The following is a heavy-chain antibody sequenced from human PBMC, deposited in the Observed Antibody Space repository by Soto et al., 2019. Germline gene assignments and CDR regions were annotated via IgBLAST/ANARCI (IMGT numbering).Heavy chain of an antibody. Sequence: SQTLSLTCVISGDSVSRDTGAWNWIRQSPSRGLEWLGRTYYRSKWFNDYALSVKSRMTINPDTSKNQFSLQLNSVTPEDTAVYYCTRVRAEAGTYYYGMDVWGQGTTVTVSS. D-gene: IGHD6-19*01. CDR2: TYYRSKWFN. J-gene: IGHJ6*02. CDR1: GDSVSRDTGA. CDR3: TRVRAEAGTYYYGMDV. V-gene: IGHV6-1*01.